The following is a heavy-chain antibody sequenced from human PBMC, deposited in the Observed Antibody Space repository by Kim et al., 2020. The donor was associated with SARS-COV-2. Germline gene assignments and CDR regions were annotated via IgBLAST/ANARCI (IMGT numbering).Heavy chain of an antibody. CDR3: ARDLEGFDY. D-gene: IGHD1-1*01. CDR2: GTT. J-gene: IGHJ4*02. V-gene: IGHV1-46*01. Sequence: GTTTYAQKFQCRVTMTSDTPTRTGYMELSSLTSEDTAVYYCARDLEGFDYWGQGTLVTVSS.